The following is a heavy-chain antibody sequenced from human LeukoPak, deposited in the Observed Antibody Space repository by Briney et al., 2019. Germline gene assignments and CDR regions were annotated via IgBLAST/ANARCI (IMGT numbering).Heavy chain of an antibody. CDR3: ARGAAASGFTSFDI. Sequence: SVKVACQASGYTFTDYYLHWVRQAPGQGLEWMGRIIPILGIANYAQKFQGRVTITADKSTSTAYMELSSLRSEDTAVYYCARGAAASGFTSFDIWGQGTMVTVSS. CDR1: GYTFTDYY. D-gene: IGHD6-13*01. CDR2: IIPILGIA. V-gene: IGHV1-69*04. J-gene: IGHJ3*02.